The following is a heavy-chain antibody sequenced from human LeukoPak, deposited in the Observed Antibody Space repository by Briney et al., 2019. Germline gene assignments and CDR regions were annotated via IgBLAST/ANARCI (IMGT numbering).Heavy chain of an antibody. CDR3: ARGPVELEWLSKYFDY. Sequence: GGSLRLSCAVSGFILSRYSMNWVRQAPGKGPGWLSYISSSSSTIYYGGSVRGGFTLSSDNAKNSLYLPMNRLRAEDTAVYYCARGPVELEWLSKYFDYWGQGTLVTVSS. J-gene: IGHJ4*02. CDR1: GFILSRYS. CDR2: ISSSSSTI. D-gene: IGHD3-3*01. V-gene: IGHV3-48*01.